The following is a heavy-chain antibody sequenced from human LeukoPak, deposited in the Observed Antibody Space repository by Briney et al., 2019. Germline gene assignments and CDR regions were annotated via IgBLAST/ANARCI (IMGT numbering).Heavy chain of an antibody. CDR2: ISAYNGNT. D-gene: IGHD3-16*02. CDR3: ARDGDYDYVWGSYRFHDY. Sequence: ASVKVSCKASGYTFTSYGISWVRQAPGQGLEWMGWISAYNGNTNYAQKLQGRVTMTTDTSTSTAYMELRSLRSDDTAVYYCARDGDYDYVWGSYRFHDYWGQGTLVTVSS. J-gene: IGHJ4*02. CDR1: GYTFTSYG. V-gene: IGHV1-18*01.